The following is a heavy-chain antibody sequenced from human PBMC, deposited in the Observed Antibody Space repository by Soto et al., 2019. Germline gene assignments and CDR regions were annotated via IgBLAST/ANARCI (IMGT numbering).Heavy chain of an antibody. V-gene: IGHV4-59*01. Sequence: LSLTCTVSGGCISSYYWSWIRQPPGKGLEWIGYISYSGGTNYNPALKSRVTISVDTSKNQFSLKLSSVTAADQAVYYCARDPRILGGGLDYWGQGTLVTVSS. CDR2: ISYSGGT. D-gene: IGHD3-16*01. CDR3: ARDPRILGGGLDY. J-gene: IGHJ4*02. CDR1: GGCISSYY.